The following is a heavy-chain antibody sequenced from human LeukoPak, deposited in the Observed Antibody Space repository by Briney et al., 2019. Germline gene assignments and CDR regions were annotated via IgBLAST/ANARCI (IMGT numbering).Heavy chain of an antibody. CDR1: GFTFSSYA. CDR2: ISGSGGST. CDR3: ATGRGDNYDYVGGY. J-gene: IGHJ4*02. V-gene: IGHV3-23*01. D-gene: IGHD3-16*01. Sequence: HPGGSLRLSYAASGFTFSSYAMSWVRQAPGKGLEWVSAISGSGGSTYYADSVKGRFTISRDNSKNTLYLQMNSLRAEDTAVYYCATGRGDNYDYVGGYWGQGTLVTVSS.